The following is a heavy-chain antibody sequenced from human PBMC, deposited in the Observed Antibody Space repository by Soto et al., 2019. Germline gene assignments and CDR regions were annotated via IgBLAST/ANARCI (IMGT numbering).Heavy chain of an antibody. V-gene: IGHV4-59*01. CDR1: GGSISSYY. Sequence: SETLSLTCTVSGGSISSYYWSWIRQPPGKGLEWIGYIYYSGSTNSNPSLKSRVTISVDTSKNQFSLDLSSVTAADTAVYYCARGGGSGWTYYFDYWGQGMQVTVSS. CDR3: ARGGGSGWTYYFDY. D-gene: IGHD6-19*01. CDR2: IYYSGST. J-gene: IGHJ4*02.